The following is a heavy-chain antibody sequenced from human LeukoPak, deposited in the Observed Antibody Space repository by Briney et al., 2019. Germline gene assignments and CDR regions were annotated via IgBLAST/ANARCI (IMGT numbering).Heavy chain of an antibody. Sequence: SETLSLTCTVSGGSISSSSYYWGWTRQPPGKGLEWIGSIYYSGSTYYNPSLKSRVTISVDTSKNQFSLKLSSVTAADTAVYYCARHPYYCSSTSCYRGYWFDPWGQGTLVTVSS. V-gene: IGHV4-39*01. CDR3: ARHPYYCSSTSCYRGYWFDP. D-gene: IGHD2-2*01. J-gene: IGHJ5*02. CDR2: IYYSGST. CDR1: GGSISSSSYY.